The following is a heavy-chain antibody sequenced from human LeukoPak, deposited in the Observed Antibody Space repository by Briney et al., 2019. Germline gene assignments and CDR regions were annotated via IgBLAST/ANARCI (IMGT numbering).Heavy chain of an antibody. V-gene: IGHV3-48*03. Sequence: GGSLRLSCAASGFTFSSYEMNWVRQAPGKGLEWVSYISSSGSTIYYADTVKGRFTISRDNAKNSLYLQMNSLRAEDTAVYYCARLFGDYYYYMDVWGKGTTVTISS. CDR1: GFTFSSYE. J-gene: IGHJ6*03. CDR3: ARLFGDYYYYMDV. CDR2: ISSSGSTI. D-gene: IGHD3-10*01.